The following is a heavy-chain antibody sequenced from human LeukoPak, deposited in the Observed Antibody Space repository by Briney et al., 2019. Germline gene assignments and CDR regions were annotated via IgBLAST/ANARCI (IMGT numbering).Heavy chain of an antibody. CDR3: ARGQYQLP. J-gene: IGHJ5*02. CDR2: IKEDGSEK. V-gene: IGHV3-7*01. CDR1: GFTFSYYC. D-gene: IGHD2-2*01. Sequence: GGSLRLSCAASGFTFSYYCMTWVRQAPARGLEWVANIKEDGSEKNYVDSVKGRFTISRDNAKNSLYLQMNSLRAEDTAVYYCARGQYQLPWGPGTLVTVSS.